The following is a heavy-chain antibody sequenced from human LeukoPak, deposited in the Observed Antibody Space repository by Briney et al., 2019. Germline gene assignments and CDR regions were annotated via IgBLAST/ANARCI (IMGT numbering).Heavy chain of an antibody. D-gene: IGHD3-10*01. V-gene: IGHV1-18*01. J-gene: IGHJ6*02. Sequence: ASVKVSCKASGYTFPTYGISWVRQAPGQGLEWMGWISVYNGNTNCAQKLQGRVTMTTDTSTSTAYMELRSLRSDDTAVYYCARAGYYFGSGPNYYYYGMDVWGQGTTVTVSS. CDR1: GYTFPTYG. CDR3: ARAGYYFGSGPNYYYYGMDV. CDR2: ISVYNGNT.